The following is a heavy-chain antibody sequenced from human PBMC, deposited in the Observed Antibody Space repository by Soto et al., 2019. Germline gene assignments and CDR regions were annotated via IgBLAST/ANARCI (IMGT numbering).Heavy chain of an antibody. Sequence: PVKLSCQTSGYTLTIYVISRGRQAPGQGLEWMGWISAYNGNTNYAQTLQGRVTMTTDTSTSTAYMELRSLRSDDTAVYSCAREYYNGSGSSYWGQGTLVTVSS. V-gene: IGHV1-18*01. J-gene: IGHJ4*02. CDR1: GYTLTIYV. CDR3: AREYYNGSGSSY. D-gene: IGHD3-10*01. CDR2: ISAYNGNT.